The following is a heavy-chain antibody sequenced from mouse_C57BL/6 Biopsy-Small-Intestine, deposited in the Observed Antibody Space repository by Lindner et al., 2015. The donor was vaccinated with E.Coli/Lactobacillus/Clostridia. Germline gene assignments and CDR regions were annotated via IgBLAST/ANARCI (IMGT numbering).Heavy chain of an antibody. D-gene: IGHD4-1*01. V-gene: IGHV1-54*01. J-gene: IGHJ2*01. Sequence: VQLQESGAELVRPGTSVKVSCKASGYAFSNYLIEWVKQRPGQGLEWIGVIYPGSGGTNYNEKFKDKATLTADKSSSTAYMQLSSPTSEDSAVYFCTRPGAGTLFDYWGQGTTLTVSS. CDR2: IYPGSGGT. CDR1: GYAFSNYL. CDR3: TRPGAGTLFDY.